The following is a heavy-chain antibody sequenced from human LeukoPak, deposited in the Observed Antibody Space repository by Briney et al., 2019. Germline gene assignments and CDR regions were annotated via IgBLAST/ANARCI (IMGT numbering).Heavy chain of an antibody. D-gene: IGHD1-26*01. V-gene: IGHV4-59*08. Sequence: SETLSLTCTVSGGSISSYYWSWIRQPPGKGLEWIGYIYYSGITNYSPSLKSRVTMSLDTSKNQVSLKLNSVSAADTAVYYCARHISSGGTYAHFDYWGQGTLVTVSS. CDR2: IYYSGIT. CDR1: GGSISSYY. J-gene: IGHJ4*02. CDR3: ARHISSGGTYAHFDY.